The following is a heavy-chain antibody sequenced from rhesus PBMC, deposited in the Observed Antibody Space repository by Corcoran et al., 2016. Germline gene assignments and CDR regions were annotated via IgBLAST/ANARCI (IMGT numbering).Heavy chain of an antibody. D-gene: IGHD6-13*01. CDR2: MYGSSGST. V-gene: IGHV4-76*01. CDR1: GYSISSGYD. Sequence: QVQLQESGPGVVKPSETLSLTCGVSGYSISSGYDWSWIRQPPGKGLEWIGYMYGSSGSTKYNPSLKNRVTISKETSKNQFSLKLSSVTAADTAVYYCARRIAAPPSYYFDYWGQGVLVTVSS. CDR3: ARRIAAPPSYYFDY. J-gene: IGHJ4*01.